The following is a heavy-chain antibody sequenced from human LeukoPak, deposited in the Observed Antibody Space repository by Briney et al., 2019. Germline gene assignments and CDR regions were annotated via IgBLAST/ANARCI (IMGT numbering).Heavy chain of an antibody. D-gene: IGHD3-22*01. J-gene: IGHJ6*02. CDR3: ASSTITMIVVVITNYYYYGMDV. CDR1: GYTFTGYY. V-gene: IGHV1-2*02. CDR2: INPNSGGT. Sequence: ASVKVSCKASGYTFTGYYMHWVRQAPGQGLEWMGWINPNSGGTNYAQKFQGRVTMTRDTSISTAYMELSSLRSEDTAVYYCASSTITMIVVVITNYYYYGMDVWGQGTTVTVSS.